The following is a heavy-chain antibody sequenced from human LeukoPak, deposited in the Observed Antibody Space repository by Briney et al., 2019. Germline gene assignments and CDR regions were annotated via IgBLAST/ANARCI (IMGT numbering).Heavy chain of an antibody. CDR3: ARDRIRIAAAGTGYFQH. J-gene: IGHJ1*01. Sequence: GALRLSCAASGFTFSSYWMSWVRQAPGKGLEWVANIKQDGSEKYYVDSVKGRFTISRDNAKNTLYLQMNSLRAEDTAVYYCARDRIRIAAAGTGYFQHWGQGTLVTVSS. D-gene: IGHD6-13*01. V-gene: IGHV3-7*01. CDR1: GFTFSSYW. CDR2: IKQDGSEK.